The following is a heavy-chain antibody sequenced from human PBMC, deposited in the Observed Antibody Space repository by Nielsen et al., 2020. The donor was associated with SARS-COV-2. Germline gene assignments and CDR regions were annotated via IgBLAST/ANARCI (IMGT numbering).Heavy chain of an antibody. CDR2: ISAYNGNT. CDR1: GYSFTSYG. V-gene: IGHV1-18*01. Sequence: ASVKVSCKASGYSFTSYGFTWVRQAPGQGLEWVGWISAYNGNTNYAQKFQDRVTLTTDTSTSTAYMELRSLGSDDTAVYYCARDFTPYYYDSSGLFLGTFDSWGQGTLVTVSS. D-gene: IGHD3-22*01. J-gene: IGHJ4*02. CDR3: ARDFTPYYYDSSGLFLGTFDS.